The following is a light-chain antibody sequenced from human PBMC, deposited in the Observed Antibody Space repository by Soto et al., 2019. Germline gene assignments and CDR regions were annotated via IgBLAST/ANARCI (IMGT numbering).Light chain of an antibody. J-gene: IGKJ5*01. CDR2: DAS. V-gene: IGKV3-15*01. CDR3: QQYNNWPQIT. CDR1: QNIDNK. Sequence: EIVMTQSPATLSGSPLEIGTVSCMGSQNIDNKLVWYQQKPGQVPRLLIYDASTRATGIPARFSGSGSGTEFTLTISSLQSEDFAVYYCQQYNNWPQITFGQGTRLEIK.